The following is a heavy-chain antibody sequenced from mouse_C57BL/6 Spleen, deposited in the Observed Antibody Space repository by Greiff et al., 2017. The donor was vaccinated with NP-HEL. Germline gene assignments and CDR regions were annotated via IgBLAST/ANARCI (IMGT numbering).Heavy chain of an antibody. J-gene: IGHJ4*01. V-gene: IGHV1-42*01. Sequence: VQLQQSGPELVKPGASVKISCKASGYSFTGYYMNWVKQSPEKSLEWIGEINPSTGGTTYNQKFKAKATLTVDKSSSTAYMQLKSLTSDDSAVYYCARNDAMDYWGQGTTVTVSS. CDR2: INPSTGGT. CDR3: ARNDAMDY. CDR1: GYSFTGYY.